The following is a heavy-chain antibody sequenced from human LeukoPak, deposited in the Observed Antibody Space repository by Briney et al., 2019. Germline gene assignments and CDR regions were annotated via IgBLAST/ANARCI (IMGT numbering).Heavy chain of an antibody. V-gene: IGHV4-39*01. J-gene: IGHJ3*02. CDR2: IYYSGST. CDR3: ARRFEERTRVLFDI. CDR1: GGSISSSSYY. D-gene: IGHD4/OR15-4a*01. Sequence: SETLSLTCTVSGGSISSSSYYWGWIRQPPGKGLEWIGSIYYSGSTYYNPSLKSRVTISVDTSKNQFSLKLSSVTAADTAVYYCARRFEERTRVLFDIWGQGTMVTVSS.